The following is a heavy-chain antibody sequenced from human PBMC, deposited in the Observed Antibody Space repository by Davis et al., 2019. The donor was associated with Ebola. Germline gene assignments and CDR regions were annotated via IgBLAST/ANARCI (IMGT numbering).Heavy chain of an antibody. CDR2: ISAYNGNT. J-gene: IGHJ6*02. D-gene: IGHD2-2*01. Sequence: ASVKVSCKASGYTFTSHGISWVRQAPGQGLEWMGWISAYNGNTNYAQKLQGRVTMTTDTSTSTAYMELRSLRSDDTAVYYCARERRTRYCSSTSCYDYYYGMDVWGQGTTVTVSS. V-gene: IGHV1-18*01. CDR3: ARERRTRYCSSTSCYDYYYGMDV. CDR1: GYTFTSHG.